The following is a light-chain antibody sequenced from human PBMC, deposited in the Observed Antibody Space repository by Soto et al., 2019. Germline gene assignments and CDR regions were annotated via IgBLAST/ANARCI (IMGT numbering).Light chain of an antibody. J-gene: IGKJ1*01. CDR2: KAS. Sequence: DIQMTQSPSTLSASVGDRVTFACRASQSIVDWLAWYQQKPGKAPKLLIYKASNLESGVPSRFGGSGSGSEFTLTITNLQPDDFETYYCQPYKDNQWTLGQGTKVDIK. CDR1: QSIVDW. V-gene: IGKV1-5*03. CDR3: QPYKDNQWT.